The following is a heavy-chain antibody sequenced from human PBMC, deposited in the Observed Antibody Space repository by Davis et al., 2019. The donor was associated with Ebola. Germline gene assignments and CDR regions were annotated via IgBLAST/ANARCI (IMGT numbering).Heavy chain of an antibody. CDR2: IIPIFGTA. V-gene: IGHV1-69*13. D-gene: IGHD1-26*01. J-gene: IGHJ4*02. Sequence: SVKVSCKASGGTFSSYAISWVRQAPGQGLEWMGGIIPIFGTANYAQKFQGRVTITADESTSTAYMELSSLRSDDTAVYYCAREPGVVGASPFDYWGQGTLVTVSS. CDR3: AREPGVVGASPFDY. CDR1: GGTFSSYA.